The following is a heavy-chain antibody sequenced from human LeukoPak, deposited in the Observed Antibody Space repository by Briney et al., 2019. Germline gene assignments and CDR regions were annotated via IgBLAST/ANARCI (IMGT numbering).Heavy chain of an antibody. CDR1: GYSISSGYY. CDR2: IYHSGST. V-gene: IGHV4-38-2*02. CDR3: ARRGNYDSSSFDY. J-gene: IGHJ4*02. Sequence: PSETLSLTCTVSGYSISSGYYWDWIRQPPGKGLEWIGRIYHSGSTYHNPSLKSRVTISVDTSKNRFSLNLSSVTAADTAVYYCARRGNYDSSSFDYWGQGTLVTVSS. D-gene: IGHD3-22*01.